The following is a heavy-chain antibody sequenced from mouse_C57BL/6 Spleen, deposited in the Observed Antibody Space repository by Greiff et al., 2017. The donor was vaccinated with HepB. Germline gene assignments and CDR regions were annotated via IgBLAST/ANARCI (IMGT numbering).Heavy chain of an antibody. D-gene: IGHD1-1*01. CDR2: INYDGSST. J-gene: IGHJ1*03. V-gene: IGHV5-16*01. CDR1: GFTFSDYY. Sequence: EVMLVESAGGLVQPGSSMKLSCTASGFTFSDYYMAWVHQVPEKGLEWVANINYDGSSTYYLDSLKSRFIISRDNAKNILYLQMSSLKSEDTATYYCARDPPNYYGSSYWYFDVWGTGTTVTVSS. CDR3: ARDPPNYYGSSYWYFDV.